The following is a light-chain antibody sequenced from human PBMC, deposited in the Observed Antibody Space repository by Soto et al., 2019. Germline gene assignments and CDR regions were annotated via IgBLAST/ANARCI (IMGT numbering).Light chain of an antibody. J-gene: IGLJ3*02. CDR3: SSYTSSSSGV. Sequence: QSALTQPASASGSPGQSITISCTGTSSDIGAYDYVSWYQQHPGKAPKLMIYDVSNRPSGVSNRFSGSKSGNTASLTISGLQAEDEADYYCSSYTSSSSGVFGGGTKLTVL. V-gene: IGLV2-14*01. CDR1: SSDIGAYDY. CDR2: DVS.